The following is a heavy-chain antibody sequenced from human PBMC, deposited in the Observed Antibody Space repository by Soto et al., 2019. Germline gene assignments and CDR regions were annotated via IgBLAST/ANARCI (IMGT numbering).Heavy chain of an antibody. V-gene: IGHV3-23*01. D-gene: IGHD6-19*01. CDR1: GFTFSSYA. Sequence: EVQLLESGGGLVQPGGSLRLSCAASGFTFSSYAMSWVRQAPGKGLEWVSAISGSGGSTYYADSVKGRFTISRDNSKDTLYLRMNSLRAEDTAVYYCAKGPGQQWLVPQYFQHWGQGTLVTVSS. J-gene: IGHJ1*01. CDR2: ISGSGGST. CDR3: AKGPGQQWLVPQYFQH.